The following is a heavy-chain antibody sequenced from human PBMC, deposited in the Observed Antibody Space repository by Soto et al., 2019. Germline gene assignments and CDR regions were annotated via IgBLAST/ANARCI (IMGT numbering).Heavy chain of an antibody. CDR1: GGSISNDNYY. CDR3: VATTMTTISFDY. Sequence: QVQLRESGPGLVKPSQTLSLTCTVSGGSISNDNYYWTWIRQHPGKGLEWIGYSYYCGSTYYNPSLKRRFGISVDTTKTQFSLKLSSVTAADTAVDYCVATTMTTISFDYWGQGTLVTVSS. CDR2: SYYCGST. D-gene: IGHD4-17*01. V-gene: IGHV4-31*03. J-gene: IGHJ4*02.